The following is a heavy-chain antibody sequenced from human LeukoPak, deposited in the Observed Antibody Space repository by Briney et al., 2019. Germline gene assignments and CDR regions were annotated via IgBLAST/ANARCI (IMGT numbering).Heavy chain of an antibody. D-gene: IGHD3-10*01. V-gene: IGHV3-33*01. Sequence: PGRSLRLSCVVSGFTFRSYGMHWVRQAPGKGLEWVAIIWNDGSNKYYADSVKGRFTISRDDSKNTVYLQMNSLRAEDTAVYYCARVGSGTYYNWPHDYWGQGTLVTVSS. CDR2: IWNDGSNK. CDR1: GFTFRSYG. CDR3: ARVGSGTYYNWPHDY. J-gene: IGHJ4*02.